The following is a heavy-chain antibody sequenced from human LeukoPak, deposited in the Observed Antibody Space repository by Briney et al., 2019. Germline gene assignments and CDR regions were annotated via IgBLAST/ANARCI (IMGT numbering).Heavy chain of an antibody. CDR1: GGSFSPYY. V-gene: IGHV4-34*01. D-gene: IGHD6-6*01. Sequence: SETLSLTCAVYGGSFSPYYWSWIRQPPGKGLEWIGEINHSGSTNYNPSLKSRVTISVDTSKNQFSLKLSSVTAADTAVYYCAREEDDSSSFDYWGQGTLVTVSS. CDR2: INHSGST. CDR3: AREEDDSSSFDY. J-gene: IGHJ4*02.